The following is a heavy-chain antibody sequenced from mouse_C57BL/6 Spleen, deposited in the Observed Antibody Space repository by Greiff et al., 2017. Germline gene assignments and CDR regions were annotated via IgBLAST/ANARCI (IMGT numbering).Heavy chain of an antibody. V-gene: IGHV14-2*01. J-gene: IGHJ1*03. Sequence: EVQVVESGAELVKPGASVKLSCTASGFNIKDYYMHWVKQRTEQGLEWIGRIDPEDGETKYAPKFQGKATITADTSSNTAYLQLSSLTSEDTAVYYCASTTVVPYWYFDVWGTGTTVTVSS. CDR1: GFNIKDYY. CDR2: IDPEDGET. D-gene: IGHD1-1*01. CDR3: ASTTVVPYWYFDV.